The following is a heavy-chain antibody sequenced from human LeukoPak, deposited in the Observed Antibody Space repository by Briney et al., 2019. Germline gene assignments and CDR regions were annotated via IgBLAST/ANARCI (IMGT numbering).Heavy chain of an antibody. D-gene: IGHD3-9*01. CDR3: AGDVLRYFDWPIYGT. J-gene: IGHJ5*02. CDR2: IKQDGSEK. Sequence: GESLRLSCAASGFTFSSYWMSWVRQAPGKGLEWVANIKQDGSEKYYVDSVKGRFTISRDNAKNSLYLQMNSLRAEDTAVYYCAGDVLRYFDWPIYGTWGQGTLVTVSS. V-gene: IGHV3-7*03. CDR1: GFTFSSYW.